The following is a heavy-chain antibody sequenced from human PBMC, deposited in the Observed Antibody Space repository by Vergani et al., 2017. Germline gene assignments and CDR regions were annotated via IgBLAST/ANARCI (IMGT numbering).Heavy chain of an antibody. J-gene: IGHJ1*01. CDR3: ATKSCGTPGCQIGYFRE. Sequence: QVHLVESGGGVVQPGRSLRLSCVVSGFTSSYYGMHWVRQAPGKELEWVAVISYDGTQKYYADSVKGRVTISRDNSKSTLYLQMNSLRTEDTAVYYCATKSCGTPGCQIGYFREWGQGTLVTVSS. V-gene: IGHV3-30*03. CDR1: GFTSSYYG. D-gene: IGHD1-1*01. CDR2: ISYDGTQK.